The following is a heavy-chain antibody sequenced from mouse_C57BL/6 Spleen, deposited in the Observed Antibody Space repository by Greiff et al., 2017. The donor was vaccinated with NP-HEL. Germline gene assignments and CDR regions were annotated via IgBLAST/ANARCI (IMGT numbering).Heavy chain of an antibody. CDR1: GYTFTSYW. CDR2: IHPNSGST. Sequence: QVQLQQPGAELVKPGASVKLSCKASGYTFTSYWMHWVKQRPGQGLEWIGMIHPNSGSTNYNEKFKSKATLTVDKSSSTAYMQLSSLTSEDSAVYYCARGDVWGSPWFAYWGQGTLVTVSA. CDR3: ARGDVWGSPWFAY. J-gene: IGHJ3*01. V-gene: IGHV1-64*01.